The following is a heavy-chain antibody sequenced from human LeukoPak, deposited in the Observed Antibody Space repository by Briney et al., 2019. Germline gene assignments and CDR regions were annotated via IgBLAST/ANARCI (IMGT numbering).Heavy chain of an antibody. CDR3: ANKPYCGGDCYSDY. CDR1: GFTFSSYA. D-gene: IGHD2-21*02. V-gene: IGHV3-23*01. CDR2: ISGSGGGT. Sequence: GGSLRLSCAASGFTFSSYAMSWVRQAPGKGLEWVSAISGSGGGTYYADSVKGRFTISRDNSKNTLYLQMNSLRAEDTAVYYCANKPYCGGDCYSDYWGQGTLVTVSS. J-gene: IGHJ4*02.